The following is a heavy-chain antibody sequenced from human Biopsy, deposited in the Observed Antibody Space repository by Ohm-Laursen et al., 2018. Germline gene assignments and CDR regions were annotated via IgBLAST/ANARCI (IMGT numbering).Heavy chain of an antibody. CDR3: ARDRGFYSDRTVPGYFDL. J-gene: IGHJ2*01. CDR2: VSYTGST. D-gene: IGHD3-22*01. Sequence: TLSLTCTVSGDSISSYYWSWIRQPPGKGPEWIGYVSYTGSTDYNPSPQSRVTISVDTSKNHFSLRLRSVTPADTAMYYCARDRGFYSDRTVPGYFDLWGRGTLVTVSS. CDR1: GDSISSYY. V-gene: IGHV4-59*01.